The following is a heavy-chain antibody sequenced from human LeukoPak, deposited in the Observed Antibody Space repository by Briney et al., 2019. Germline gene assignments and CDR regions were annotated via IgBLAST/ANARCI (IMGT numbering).Heavy chain of an antibody. V-gene: IGHV3-21*01. Sequence: PGGSLRLSRAASGFTFSSYSMNWVRQAPGKGLEWISSISSSSSYIYYADSVEGRFTISRDNAKNSLYLQMNSLRAEDTAVYYCARGVSSGWYEYWGQGTLVTVSS. D-gene: IGHD6-19*01. CDR1: GFTFSSYS. CDR3: ARGVSSGWYEY. J-gene: IGHJ4*02. CDR2: ISSSSSYI.